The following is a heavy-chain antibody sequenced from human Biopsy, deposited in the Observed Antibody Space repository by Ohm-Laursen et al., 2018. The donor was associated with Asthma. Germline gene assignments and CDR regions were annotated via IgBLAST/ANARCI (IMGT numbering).Heavy chain of an antibody. J-gene: IGHJ5*02. CDR3: ALSQDSGFDDHSPSWFDP. Sequence: PTQTLTLTYSFSGFSLRPPGVGVGWIRQSPVKALEWLALIYWDDYNLFRPSLKRRLTITKDPSKNQVVLTMTKMDPVDSGTYYCALSQDSGFDDHSPSWFDPWGQGTLVTVSS. D-gene: IGHD3-9*01. V-gene: IGHV2-5*02. CDR1: GFSLRPPGVG. CDR2: IYWDDYN.